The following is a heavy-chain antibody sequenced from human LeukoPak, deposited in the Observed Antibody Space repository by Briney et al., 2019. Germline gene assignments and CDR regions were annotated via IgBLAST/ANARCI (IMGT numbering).Heavy chain of an antibody. Sequence: PGGSLRLSCAASGFTFSGSAMHWVRQASGKGLEWVGRIRSKAHSYATAYAASVKGRFTISRDDSKNTAYLQTNSLKTEDTAVYYCTRHGGRDYYDSSEDAFDIWGQGTMVIVSS. D-gene: IGHD3-22*01. CDR2: IRSKAHSYAT. V-gene: IGHV3-73*01. CDR1: GFTFSGSA. CDR3: TRHGGRDYYDSSEDAFDI. J-gene: IGHJ3*02.